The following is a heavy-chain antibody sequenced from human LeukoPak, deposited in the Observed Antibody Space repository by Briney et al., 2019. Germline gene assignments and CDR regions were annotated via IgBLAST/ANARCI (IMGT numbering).Heavy chain of an antibody. CDR1: AFTFSDYS. D-gene: IGHD3-22*01. V-gene: IGHV3-48*01. CDR3: ARDVPAYYYDSSGYTDAFDI. Sequence: GGSLRLSCAASAFTFSDYSMNWVRQAPGKGLEWISYIDTSSSTIYADSVMGRFTISRDNPKNTLYLQMNSLRAEDTAVYYCARDVPAYYYDSSGYTDAFDIWGQGTMVTVSS. CDR2: IDTSSST. J-gene: IGHJ3*02.